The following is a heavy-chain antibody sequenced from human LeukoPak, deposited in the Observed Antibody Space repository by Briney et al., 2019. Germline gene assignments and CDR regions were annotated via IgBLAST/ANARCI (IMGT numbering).Heavy chain of an antibody. Sequence: SETLSLTCTVSGGSISSSSYYWGWIRQPPGKGLEWIGSIYYSGSTYYNPSLKSRVTISVDKSKNQFSLELNSVTGADTAVYYCARGGDWLFDYWGQGILVTVSS. V-gene: IGHV4-39*07. CDR3: ARGGDWLFDY. D-gene: IGHD2-21*02. J-gene: IGHJ4*02. CDR1: GGSISSSSYY. CDR2: IYYSGST.